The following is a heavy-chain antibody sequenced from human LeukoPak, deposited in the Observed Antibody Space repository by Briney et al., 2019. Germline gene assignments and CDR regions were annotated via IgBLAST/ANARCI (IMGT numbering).Heavy chain of an antibody. CDR2: INPNSGGT. V-gene: IGHV1-2*02. CDR1: GYTFTGYY. Sequence: GASVKVSCKASGYTFTGYYMHRVRQAPGQGLEWMGWINPNSGGTNYAQKFQGRVTMTRDTSISTAYMELSRLRSDDTAVYYCARAVDYYDSSGYYYVYFDYWGQGTLVTVSS. J-gene: IGHJ4*02. D-gene: IGHD3-22*01. CDR3: ARAVDYYDSSGYYYVYFDY.